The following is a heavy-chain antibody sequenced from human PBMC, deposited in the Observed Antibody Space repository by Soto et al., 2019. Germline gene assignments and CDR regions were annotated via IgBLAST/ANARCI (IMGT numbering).Heavy chain of an antibody. Sequence: PSETLSLTCTVSGGSISSYYWSWIRQPPGKGLEWIGYIYYSGSTNYNPSLKSRVTISVDTSKNQFSLKLSSVTAADTAVYYCARTRTFGGVIVIPHFDYWGQGTLVTVS. V-gene: IGHV4-59*01. CDR1: GGSISSYY. CDR2: IYYSGST. D-gene: IGHD3-16*02. J-gene: IGHJ4*02. CDR3: ARTRTFGGVIVIPHFDY.